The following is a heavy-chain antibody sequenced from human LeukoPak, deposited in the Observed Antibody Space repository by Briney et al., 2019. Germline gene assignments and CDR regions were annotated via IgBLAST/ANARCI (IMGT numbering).Heavy chain of an antibody. V-gene: IGHV3-53*01. J-gene: IGHJ3*02. CDR2: IYSGGST. D-gene: IGHD3-10*01. CDR3: ARHDDAGKDDAFHI. Sequence: GGSLRLSCAASGFTVSNNYMRWVRQAPGKGLEWVSIIYSGGSTYYAESVKGRFTISRDNSKNTLHLQMKSLRADDTAVYYCARHDDAGKDDAFHIWGQGTMVTVSS. CDR1: GFTVSNNY.